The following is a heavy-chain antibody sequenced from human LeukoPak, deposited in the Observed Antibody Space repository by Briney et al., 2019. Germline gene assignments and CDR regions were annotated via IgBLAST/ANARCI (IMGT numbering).Heavy chain of an antibody. CDR3: ARAASYYYGMDV. J-gene: IGHJ6*02. CDR1: GFTFSSYA. CDR2: ISGSGGST. V-gene: IGHV3-23*01. D-gene: IGHD6-25*01. Sequence: GGSLRLSCAASGFTFSSYAMSWVRQAPGKGLEWVPAISGSGGSTYYADSVKGRFTISRDNAKSSLYLQMNSLRAEDTAVYYCARAASYYYGMDVWGQGTTVTVSS.